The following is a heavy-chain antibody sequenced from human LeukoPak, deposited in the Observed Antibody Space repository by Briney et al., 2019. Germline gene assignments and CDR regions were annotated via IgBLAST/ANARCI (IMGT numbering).Heavy chain of an antibody. Sequence: GGSLRLSCAASGFTFSSYSMTWVRQAPGKGLEWVSSMSSGGRYIYYADSVRGRFTISRDNAKNSLYLLMNSLRVDDTAVYYCARDRPTGASRLFVVQWGQGTLVTVSS. CDR3: ARDRPTGASRLFVVQ. D-gene: IGHD3-3*01. V-gene: IGHV3-21*01. CDR2: MSSGGRYI. CDR1: GFTFSSYS. J-gene: IGHJ4*02.